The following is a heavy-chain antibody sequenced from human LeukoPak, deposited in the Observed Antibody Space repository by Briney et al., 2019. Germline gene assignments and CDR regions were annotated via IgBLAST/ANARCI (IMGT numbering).Heavy chain of an antibody. V-gene: IGHV3-23*01. CDR3: AKDVVAVLWYFYGIDV. Sequence: GGSLRLSCAASGFIFSNYAMTWVRQAPGKGLEWVSTISDSGGATHYADSVKGRFTISRDSSKNTLYLQMISLRAEDTAVYYCAKDVVAVLWYFYGIDVWGQGTTVTVSS. CDR1: GFIFSNYA. CDR2: ISDSGGAT. D-gene: IGHD2-21*01. J-gene: IGHJ6*02.